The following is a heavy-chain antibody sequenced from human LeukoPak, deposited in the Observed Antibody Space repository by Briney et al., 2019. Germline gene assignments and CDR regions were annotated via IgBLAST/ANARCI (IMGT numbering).Heavy chain of an antibody. V-gene: IGHV3-21*01. Sequence: KPGGSLRLSCAASGFTFSSYSMNWVRQAPGKGLEWVSSISSSSYIYYADSVKGRFTISRDNAKNSLYLQMNSLRAEDTAVYYCARGRAISSSWGYYFDYWGQGTLVTVSS. J-gene: IGHJ4*02. CDR3: ARGRAISSSWGYYFDY. CDR1: GFTFSSYS. D-gene: IGHD6-6*01. CDR2: ISSSSYI.